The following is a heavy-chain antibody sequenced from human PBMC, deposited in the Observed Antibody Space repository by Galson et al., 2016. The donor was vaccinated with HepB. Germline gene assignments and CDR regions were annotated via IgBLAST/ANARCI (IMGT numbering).Heavy chain of an antibody. D-gene: IGHD3-16*01. Sequence: SVKVSCKASRGTFSSYTINWVRQAPGQGLEWMGGIIPVFDTLNYAQKFQDRLTITADASTSTAYMELRGLTSEDTALYYCATLWGTLNLWYFDLWGRGTLVTVSS. CDR3: ATLWGTLNLWYFDL. V-gene: IGHV1-69*13. J-gene: IGHJ2*01. CDR2: IIPVFDTL. CDR1: RGTFSSYT.